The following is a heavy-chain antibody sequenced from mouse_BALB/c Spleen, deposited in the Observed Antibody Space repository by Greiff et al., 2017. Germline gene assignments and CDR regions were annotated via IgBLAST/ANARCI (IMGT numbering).Heavy chain of an antibody. V-gene: IGHV14-3*02. D-gene: IGHD2-4*01. CDR2: IDPANGNT. Sequence: EVQLQQSGAELVKPGASVKLSCTASGFNIKDTYMHWVKQRPEQGLEWIGRIDPANGNTKYDPKFQGKATITADTSSNTAYLQLSSLTSEDTAVYYCAREGGFYYDYDDAMDYWGQGTSVTVSS. J-gene: IGHJ4*01. CDR1: GFNIKDTY. CDR3: AREGGFYYDYDDAMDY.